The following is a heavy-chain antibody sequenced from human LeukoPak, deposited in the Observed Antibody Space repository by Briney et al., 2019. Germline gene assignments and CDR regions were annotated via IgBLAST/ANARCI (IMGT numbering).Heavy chain of an antibody. CDR3: AKYFASGSYYKLPH. J-gene: IGHJ1*01. CDR2: ISGSGAYT. Sequence: GGSLRLSCAASEFTFSSYAMSWVRQAPGKGLEWVSTISGSGAYTYYADSVKGRFTISRDNSKNTLYLQMNSLRAEDTAVYYCAKYFASGSYYKLPHWGQGTLVTVSS. D-gene: IGHD3-10*01. V-gene: IGHV3-23*01. CDR1: EFTFSSYA.